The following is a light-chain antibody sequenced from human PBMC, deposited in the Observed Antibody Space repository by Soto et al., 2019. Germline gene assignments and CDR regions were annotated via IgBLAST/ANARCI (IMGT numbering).Light chain of an antibody. CDR2: EVS. Sequence: QSVLTQPPSASGSPGQSVNISCTGTSSDVGGYNYVSWYQQHPGKAPKLMIYEVSKRPSGVPDRFSGSKSGNTASLTVSGLHAEDEADYYCSSYAGSNNLVFGGGTKLTVL. J-gene: IGLJ2*01. V-gene: IGLV2-8*01. CDR1: SSDVGGYNY. CDR3: SSYAGSNNLV.